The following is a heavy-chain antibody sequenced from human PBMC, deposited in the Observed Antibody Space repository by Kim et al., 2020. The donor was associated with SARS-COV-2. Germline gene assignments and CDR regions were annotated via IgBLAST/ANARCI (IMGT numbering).Heavy chain of an antibody. Sequence: GGSLRLSCAASGFTFSSYGMHWVCQAPGKGLEWVAVISYDGSNKYYADSVKGRFTISRDNSKNTLYLQMNSLRAEDTAVYYCAKDSVFGYYDSSGYLGYFDYWGQGTLVTVSS. V-gene: IGHV3-30*18. D-gene: IGHD3-22*01. CDR3: AKDSVFGYYDSSGYLGYFDY. J-gene: IGHJ4*02. CDR2: ISYDGSNK. CDR1: GFTFSSYG.